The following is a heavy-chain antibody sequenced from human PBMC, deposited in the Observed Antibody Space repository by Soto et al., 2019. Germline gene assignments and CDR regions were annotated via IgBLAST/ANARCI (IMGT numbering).Heavy chain of an antibody. CDR2: ISGRGDAT. CDR3: AKEKISTSCCNWFDP. J-gene: IGHJ5*02. Sequence: PGVSLRLSCAASGFTLKSFAMTWVRQAPGKGLEWVSSISGRGDATYYADSVKGRFTISRDNSKNTLYLQMNSLRAEDTAVYYCAKEKISTSCCNWFDPWGQGTLVTVST. D-gene: IGHD2-2*01. CDR1: GFTLKSFA. V-gene: IGHV3-23*01.